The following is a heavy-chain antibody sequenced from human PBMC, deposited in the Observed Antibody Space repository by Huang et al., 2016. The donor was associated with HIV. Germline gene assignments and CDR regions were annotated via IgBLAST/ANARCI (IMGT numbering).Heavy chain of an antibody. CDR1: GGSFSRYY. CDR2: ISQSGST. D-gene: IGHD2-15*01. CDR3: ARAPAGNDYSLYNYYGLDI. V-gene: IGHV4-34*01. Sequence: QGRLQQWGAGLLKPSETLSLTCAVYGGSFSRYYWTWVRQHPGKGLEWIGEISQSGSTNYNAALERRVTIAGDTSKNQFSLRLTSVTAADTATYFCARAPAGNDYSLYNYYGLDIWGQGTTVTVSS. J-gene: IGHJ6*02.